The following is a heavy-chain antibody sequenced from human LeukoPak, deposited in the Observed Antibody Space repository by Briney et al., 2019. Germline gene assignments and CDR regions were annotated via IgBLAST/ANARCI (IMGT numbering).Heavy chain of an antibody. V-gene: IGHV4-59*01. D-gene: IGHD6-13*01. CDR3: ARDRRIAAAGTYYYYYMDV. J-gene: IGHJ6*03. Sequence: SETLSLTCTVYGGSISSYYWSWIRQPPGKGLEWIGYIYYSGSTNYNPSLKSRVTISVDTSKNQFSLKLSSVTAADTAVYYCARDRRIAAAGTYYYYYMDVWGKGTTVTVSS. CDR1: GGSISSYY. CDR2: IYYSGST.